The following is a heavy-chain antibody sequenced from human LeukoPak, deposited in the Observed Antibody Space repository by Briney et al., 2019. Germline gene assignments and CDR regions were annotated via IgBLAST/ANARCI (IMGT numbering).Heavy chain of an antibody. J-gene: IGHJ4*02. D-gene: IGHD3-22*01. Sequence: SETLSLTCTVSSGSISTSNYYWGWVRQPPGKALEWIGNIFYSGSTYYSPSLKSRVTISLDTSRNQFSLKLNSVTAADTAVYYCARAVYGSSGYLLLFDYWGQGTLVTVSS. CDR2: IFYSGST. V-gene: IGHV4-39*07. CDR1: SGSISTSNYY. CDR3: ARAVYGSSGYLLLFDY.